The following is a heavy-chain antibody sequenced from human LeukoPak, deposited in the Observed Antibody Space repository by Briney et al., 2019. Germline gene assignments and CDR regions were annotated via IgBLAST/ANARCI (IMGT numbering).Heavy chain of an antibody. CDR3: ARPSTSGIAAAGLKY. V-gene: IGHV3-23*01. J-gene: IGHJ4*02. CDR2: ISGSGGST. D-gene: IGHD6-13*01. CDR1: GFTFSSYA. Sequence: GGSLRLSCAASGFTFSSYAMSWVRQAPGKGLEWVSGISGSGGSTYYADSVKGRFTISRDNSKNTLYLQMNNLRAEDTAVYYCARPSTSGIAAAGLKYWGQGTLVTVSS.